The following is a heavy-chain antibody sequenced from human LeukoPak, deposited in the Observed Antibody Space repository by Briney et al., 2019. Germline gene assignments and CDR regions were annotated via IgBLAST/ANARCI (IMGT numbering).Heavy chain of an antibody. Sequence: SENLSLTCTVSGGSISSYYWSWIRQPPGKGLEWIGYIYYSGSTNYNPSLKSRVTISVDTSKNQFSLKLSSVTAADTAVYYCARDRKQPYFDYWGQGTLVTVSS. CDR1: GGSISSYY. V-gene: IGHV4-59*01. J-gene: IGHJ4*02. D-gene: IGHD6-13*01. CDR3: ARDRKQPYFDY. CDR2: IYYSGST.